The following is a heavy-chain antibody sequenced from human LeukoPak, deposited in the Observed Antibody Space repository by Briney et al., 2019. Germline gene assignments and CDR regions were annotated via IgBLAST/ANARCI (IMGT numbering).Heavy chain of an antibody. CDR2: MNPNSGNT. D-gene: IGHD3-22*01. Sequence: GASVKVSCKASGYTFTSCDINWVRQATGQGLEWMGWMNPNSGNTGYAQKFQGRVTMTRNTSISTAYMELSRLRSEDTAVYYCARVAAVTMIGFDYWGQGTLVTVSS. CDR1: GYTFTSCD. CDR3: ARVAAVTMIGFDY. J-gene: IGHJ4*02. V-gene: IGHV1-8*01.